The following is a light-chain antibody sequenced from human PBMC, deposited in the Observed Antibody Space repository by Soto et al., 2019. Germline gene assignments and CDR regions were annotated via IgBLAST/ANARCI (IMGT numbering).Light chain of an antibody. V-gene: IGKV1-5*01. J-gene: IGKJ2*01. CDR2: DGS. Sequence: DIPMTQSPTILSASVGDRVTIACRASQQITHWLAWYQQKPGKAPKLLIYDGSTLEDGVPSRFSGSGSGTEFTLAISSLQSEDFAVYYCHQYNNWPPYTFGQGTKLEIK. CDR1: QQITHW. CDR3: HQYNNWPPYT.